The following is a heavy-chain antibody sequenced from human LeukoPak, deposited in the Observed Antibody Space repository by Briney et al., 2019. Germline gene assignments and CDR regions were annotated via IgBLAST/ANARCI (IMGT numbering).Heavy chain of an antibody. V-gene: IGHV3-23*01. D-gene: IGHD2-2*01. CDR2: ISGSGGST. Sequence: GGSLRLSCAASGFTFSSYAMSWARQAPGKGLEWVSAISGSGGSTYYADSVKGRFTISRDNSKNTLYLQMNSLRAEDTAVYYCARELGYCSSTSCYRGAFDIWGQGTMVTVSS. CDR3: ARELGYCSSTSCYRGAFDI. CDR1: GFTFSSYA. J-gene: IGHJ3*02.